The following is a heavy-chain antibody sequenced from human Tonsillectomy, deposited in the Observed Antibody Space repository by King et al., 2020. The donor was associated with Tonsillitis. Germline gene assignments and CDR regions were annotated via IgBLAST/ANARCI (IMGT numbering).Heavy chain of an antibody. CDR3: ARGPKGGAYGGGEGY. V-gene: IGHV4-38-2*02. Sequence: QLQESGPGLVKPSETLALTCTVSGYSISSGYHWGWIRQSAGKGLEWIGSIFHSGSTYYNPSLESRVTISVNTAKNQFSLKLNSVTAADTAIYYCARGPKGGAYGGGEGYWGQGTLVTVSS. CDR1: GYSISSGYH. CDR2: IFHSGST. D-gene: IGHD3-16*01. J-gene: IGHJ4*02.